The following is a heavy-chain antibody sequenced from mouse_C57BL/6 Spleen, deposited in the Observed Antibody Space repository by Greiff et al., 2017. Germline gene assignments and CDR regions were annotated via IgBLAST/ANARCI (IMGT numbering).Heavy chain of an antibody. Sequence: EVQGVESGGGLVQPGGSMKLSCVASGFTFSNYWMNWVRQSPEKGLEWVAQIRLKSDNYATHYAESVKGRFTISRDDSKSSVYLQMNNLRAEDTGIYYCTVYGSSYAYWGQGTLVTVSA. CDR1: GFTFSNYW. CDR3: TVYGSSYAY. D-gene: IGHD1-1*01. J-gene: IGHJ3*01. CDR2: IRLKSDNYAT. V-gene: IGHV6-3*01.